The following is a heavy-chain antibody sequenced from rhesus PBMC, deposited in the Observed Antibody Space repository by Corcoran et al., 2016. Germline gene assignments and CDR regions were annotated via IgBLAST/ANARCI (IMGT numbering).Heavy chain of an antibody. V-gene: IGHV4-169*01. D-gene: IGHD6-25*01. CDR2: IYCSGSST. J-gene: IGHJ4*01. CDR1: GGSISSSY. CDR3: AKTGSGYSGSWNLFDH. Sequence: QLQLQESGPGLVKPSETLSVTCAVSGGSISSSYWSWIRQAPGKGLEWIGYIYCSGSSTKYNPSPKSRVTRSVDTSKNQLTLKLSSVTTADTAVYYCAKTGSGYSGSWNLFDHWGQGVLVTVSS.